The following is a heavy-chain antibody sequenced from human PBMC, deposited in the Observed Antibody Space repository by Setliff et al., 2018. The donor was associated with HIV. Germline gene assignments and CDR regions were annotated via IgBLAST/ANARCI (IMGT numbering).Heavy chain of an antibody. CDR3: ARERPSMSLDA. V-gene: IGHV4-61*09. CDR2: LHSSGDA. D-gene: IGHD3-10*02. Sequence: SETLSLTCSVSGGSVSSSSYYWTWIRQPAGKGLEWIGHLHSSGDAYYGPSLKSRVAMSLDTSKNQFSLRLNSVTAADTAVYYCARERPSMSLDAWGQGTLVTVSS. J-gene: IGHJ1*01. CDR1: GGSVSSSSYY.